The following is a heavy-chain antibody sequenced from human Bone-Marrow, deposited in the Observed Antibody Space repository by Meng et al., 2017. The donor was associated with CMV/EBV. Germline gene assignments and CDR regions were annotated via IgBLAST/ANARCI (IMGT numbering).Heavy chain of an antibody. D-gene: IGHD6-6*01. CDR2: IYWNDDK. CDR3: AHRLEYSNSSYYYYYGMVV. V-gene: IGHV2-5*01. Sequence: SGPTLVKTTQTLTLTCTFSGFSLSTSGVGVGWIRQPPGKALEWLALIYWNDDKRYSPSLKSRLTITKDTSKNQVVLTMTNMDPVETATYYCAHRLEYSNSSYYYYYGMVVWGQGPTVTCFS. J-gene: IGHJ6*01. CDR1: GFSLSTSGVG.